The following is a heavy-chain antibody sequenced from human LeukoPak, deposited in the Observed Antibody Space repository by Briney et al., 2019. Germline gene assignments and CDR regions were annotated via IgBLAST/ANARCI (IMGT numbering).Heavy chain of an antibody. V-gene: IGHV5-51*01. CDR2: IYPGDSDT. J-gene: IGHJ5*02. D-gene: IGHD4-17*01. CDR1: GYSFTSYW. CDR3: ARGLYGDYVSTYNWFDP. Sequence: GESRKISCKGSGYSFTSYWIGWVRQMPGKGLEWMGIIYPGDSDTRYSPSFQGQVTISADKSISTAYLQWSSLKASDTAMYYCARGLYGDYVSTYNWFDPWGQGTLVTVSS.